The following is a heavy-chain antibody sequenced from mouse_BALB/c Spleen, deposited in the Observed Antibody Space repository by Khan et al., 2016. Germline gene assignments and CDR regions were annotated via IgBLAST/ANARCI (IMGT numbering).Heavy chain of an antibody. Sequence: EVKLLESGGGLVQPGGSLKLSCEASGFDFSRYWMSWVRQAPGKGLEWIGEINPDSSTINYTPSLKDKFIISRENAKKTLYLQMRKVRSEDTVLYYCARAGYYGYLVNWGQGTRVTVSA. CDR1: GFDFSRYW. J-gene: IGHJ3*01. CDR2: INPDSSTI. V-gene: IGHV4-1*02. D-gene: IGHD1-1*01. CDR3: ARAGYYGYLVN.